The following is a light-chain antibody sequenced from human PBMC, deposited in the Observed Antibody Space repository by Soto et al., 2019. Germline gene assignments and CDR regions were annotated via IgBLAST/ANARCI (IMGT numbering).Light chain of an antibody. J-gene: IGKJ4*01. CDR3: QQYGSSPLT. Sequence: EIVLTQSPGTLSLSPGERGTLSCRASQSISNNHLAWYQQKPGQAPRLLIHGTSIRATGIPDRFSGSGSGTDFTLTISRLDPEDFAVYSCQQYGSSPLTFGGGTKVDIK. V-gene: IGKV3-20*01. CDR2: GTS. CDR1: QSISNNH.